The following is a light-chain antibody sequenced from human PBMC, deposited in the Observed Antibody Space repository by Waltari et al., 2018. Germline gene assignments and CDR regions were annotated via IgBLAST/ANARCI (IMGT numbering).Light chain of an antibody. Sequence: QSALTQPASMSGSPGHPVTISCTGTSDYVGGYNLVSWYQQHPGKAPKLIIFEVTKRPSVVSNRFAGSRSGNTASLTLSGLQPEDEAAYYCCSYAGTDSWVFGGGTKVTVL. CDR2: EVT. V-gene: IGLV2-23*02. CDR1: SDYVGGYNL. J-gene: IGLJ3*02. CDR3: CSYAGTDSWV.